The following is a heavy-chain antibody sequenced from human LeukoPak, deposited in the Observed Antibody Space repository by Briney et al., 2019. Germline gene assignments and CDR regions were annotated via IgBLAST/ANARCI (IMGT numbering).Heavy chain of an antibody. CDR3: ARSYQRGEYYFDY. J-gene: IGHJ4*02. D-gene: IGHD3-16*01. CDR2: ISWNSGSI. V-gene: IGHV3-9*01. CDR1: GFIFNNYA. Sequence: PGGSLRLSCAGSGFIFNNYAMHWVRQPPGKGLEWVSGISWNSGSIDYADSVKGRFTISRDNAKNSLYLQMNSLRVEDTAVYYCARSYQRGEYYFDYWGQGTLVTVSS.